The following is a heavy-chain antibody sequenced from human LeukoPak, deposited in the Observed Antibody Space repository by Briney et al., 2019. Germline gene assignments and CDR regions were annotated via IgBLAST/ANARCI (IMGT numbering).Heavy chain of an antibody. Sequence: PGGSLRLSCAASGFTFDDFAMHWVRQAPGKGLEWVSSISGNSGSINYADSVKGRFTISRDSAKNSMYLQMNSLRAEDTALYYCAKDRRGYCRGECDYWGQGTLVTVSS. J-gene: IGHJ4*02. D-gene: IGHD2-15*01. CDR1: GFTFDDFA. CDR2: ISGNSGSI. V-gene: IGHV3-9*01. CDR3: AKDRRGYCRGECDY.